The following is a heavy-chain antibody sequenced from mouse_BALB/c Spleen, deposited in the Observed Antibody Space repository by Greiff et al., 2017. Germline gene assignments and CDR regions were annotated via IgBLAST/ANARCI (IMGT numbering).Heavy chain of an antibody. CDR1: GFAFSSYD. CDR2: ISSGGGST. V-gene: IGHV5-12-1*01. J-gene: IGHJ3*01. Sequence: EVKLVESGGGLVKPGGSLKLSCAASGFAFSSYDMSWVRQTPEKRLEWVAYISSGGGSTYYPDTVKGRFTISRDNAKNTLYLQMSSLKSEDTAMYYCARGDYSFAYWGQGTLVTVSA. CDR3: ARGDYSFAY. D-gene: IGHD2-13*01.